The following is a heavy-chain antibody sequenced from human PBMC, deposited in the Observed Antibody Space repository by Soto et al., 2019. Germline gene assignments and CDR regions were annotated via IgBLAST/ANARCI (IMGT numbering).Heavy chain of an antibody. Sequence: QVQLVQSGAEVKKPGSSVKVSCKASGGTFSSYTISWVRQAPGQGLEWMGRIIPILGIANYAQKFQGRVTIXATXSTSTAYMELSSLRSEDTAVYYCARSEGTVTTFDYWGQGTLVTVSS. CDR1: GGTFSSYT. D-gene: IGHD4-17*01. J-gene: IGHJ4*02. CDR2: IIPILGIA. CDR3: ARSEGTVTTFDY. V-gene: IGHV1-69*02.